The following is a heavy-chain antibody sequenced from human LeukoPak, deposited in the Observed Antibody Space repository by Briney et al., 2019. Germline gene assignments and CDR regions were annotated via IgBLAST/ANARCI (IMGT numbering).Heavy chain of an antibody. J-gene: IGHJ1*01. CDR1: GYSFTSYW. D-gene: IGHD3-22*01. V-gene: IGHV5-51*01. CDR2: IYPGDSDT. CDR3: ARQAHYYDSSGYPEYFQH. Sequence: GESLKISCKGSGYSFTSYWIGWVRQMPGKGLEWMGIIYPGDSDTRYSPSFQGQVTISADKSISTAYLQWRSLKASDTAMYYCARQAHYYDSSGYPEYFQHWGQGTLVTVSS.